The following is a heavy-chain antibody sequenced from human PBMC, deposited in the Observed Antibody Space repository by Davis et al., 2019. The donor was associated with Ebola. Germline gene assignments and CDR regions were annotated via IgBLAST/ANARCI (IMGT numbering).Heavy chain of an antibody. CDR3: ARSTNVGSSWYGGDYYYYGMDI. J-gene: IGHJ6*02. CDR1: GYTFTSYD. V-gene: IGHV1-8*01. D-gene: IGHD6-13*01. CDR2: MNPNSGNT. Sequence: ASVKVSCKASGYTFTSYDINWVRQATGQGLEWMGWMNPNSGNTGYAQKFQGRVTMTRNTSISTAYMELSSLRSEDTAVYYCARSTNVGSSWYGGDYYYYGMDIWGQGTTVTVSS.